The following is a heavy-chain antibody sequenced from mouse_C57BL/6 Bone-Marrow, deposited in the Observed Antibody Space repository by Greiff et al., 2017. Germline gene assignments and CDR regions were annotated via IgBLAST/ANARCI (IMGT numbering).Heavy chain of an antibody. CDR2: IYPGDGDT. CDR1: GYAFSSSW. D-gene: IGHD1-1*01. Sequence: QVQLQQSGPELVKPGASVKISCKASGYAFSSSWMNWVKQRPGKGLEWIGRIYPGDGDTNYNGKFKGKATLTADKSSSTAYMQLSSLTSEDSAVYFCASYYGTDYFDYWGQGTTLTVSS. CDR3: ASYYGTDYFDY. V-gene: IGHV1-82*01. J-gene: IGHJ2*01.